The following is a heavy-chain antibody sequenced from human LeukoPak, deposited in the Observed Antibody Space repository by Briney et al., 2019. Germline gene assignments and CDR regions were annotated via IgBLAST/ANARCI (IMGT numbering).Heavy chain of an antibody. V-gene: IGHV3-53*01. CDR2: IYSGGST. Sequence: GGSLRLSCAASGFTFGNYAMSWVRQAPGKGLEWVSVIYSGGSTYYADSVKGRFTISRDNSKNTLYLQMNSLRAEDTAVYYCARLDTAMVLFDYWGQGTLVTVSS. CDR1: GFTFGNYA. J-gene: IGHJ4*02. CDR3: ARLDTAMVLFDY. D-gene: IGHD5-18*01.